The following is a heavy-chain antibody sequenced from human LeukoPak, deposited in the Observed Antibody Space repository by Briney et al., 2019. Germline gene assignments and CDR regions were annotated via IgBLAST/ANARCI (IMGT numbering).Heavy chain of an antibody. D-gene: IGHD3-10*01. V-gene: IGHV4-31*03. CDR1: GVSISSGGYY. Sequence: PSETLSLTCTVSGVSISSGGYYWSWIRQHPGKGLEWIGYIYYSGSTYYNPSLKSRVTISVDTSKNQFSLKLSSVTAADTAVYYCARAKEFGELLSWAAPFDYWGQGTLVTVSS. CDR3: ARAKEFGELLSWAAPFDY. CDR2: IYYSGST. J-gene: IGHJ4*02.